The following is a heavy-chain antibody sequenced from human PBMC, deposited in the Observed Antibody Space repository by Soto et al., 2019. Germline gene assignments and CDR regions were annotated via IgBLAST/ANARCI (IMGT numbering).Heavy chain of an antibody. D-gene: IGHD2-15*01. CDR3: ARGLNIVVVVAATSLGNWFDP. V-gene: IGHV4-31*03. CDR2: IYYSGST. CDR1: GGSISSGGYY. J-gene: IGHJ5*02. Sequence: QVQLQESGPGLVKPSQTLSLTCTVSGGSISSGGYYWSWIRQHPGKGLEWIGYIYYSGSTNYNPSLKSRVTISVDTSKNQFSLKLSSVTAADTAVYYCARGLNIVVVVAATSLGNWFDPWGQGTLVTVSS.